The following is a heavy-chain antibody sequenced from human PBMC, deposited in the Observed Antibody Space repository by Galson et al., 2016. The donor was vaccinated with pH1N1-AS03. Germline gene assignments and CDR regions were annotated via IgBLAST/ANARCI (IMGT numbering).Heavy chain of an antibody. CDR1: GFTVSTYS. J-gene: IGHJ4*02. Sequence: SLRLSCAASGFTVSTYSMDWVRQAPGKGLEWVSYISKTGIIYYEDSVKGRFTISRDNAKNSLLLQMNSLSADATAVYYCVREGDAGRYNTVYWGQGTLVTVSS. CDR2: ISKTGII. V-gene: IGHV3-48*01. D-gene: IGHD1-14*01. CDR3: VREGDAGRYNTVY.